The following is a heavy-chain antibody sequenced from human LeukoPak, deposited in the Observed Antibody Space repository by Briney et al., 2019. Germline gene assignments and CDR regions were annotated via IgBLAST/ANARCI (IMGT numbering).Heavy chain of an antibody. V-gene: IGHV1-69*13. J-gene: IGHJ4*02. CDR1: GGTFSSYA. CDR3: ARLQEWLAPFDY. CDR2: IIPIFGPA. Sequence: SVKVSCKASGGTFSSYAISWVRQAPGQGLEWMGGIIPIFGPANYAQKFQGRVTITADESTTTAYMELSSLRSEDTAMYYCARLQEWLAPFDYWGQGTLVTVSS. D-gene: IGHD6-19*01.